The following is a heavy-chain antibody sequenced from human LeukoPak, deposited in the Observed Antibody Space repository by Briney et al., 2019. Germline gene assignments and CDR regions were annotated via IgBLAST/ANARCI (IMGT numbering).Heavy chain of an antibody. CDR2: IIPILGIA. CDR3: ASTRYYDFWSGYYAFDI. J-gene: IGHJ3*02. V-gene: IGHV1-69*02. CDR1: GGTFSSYT. Sequence: SVKVSCKASGGTFSSYTISWVRQAPGQGLEWVGRIIPILGIANYAQKFQGRVTITADKSTSTAYMELSSLRSEDTAVYYCASTRYYDFWSGYYAFDIWGQGTMVTVSS. D-gene: IGHD3-3*01.